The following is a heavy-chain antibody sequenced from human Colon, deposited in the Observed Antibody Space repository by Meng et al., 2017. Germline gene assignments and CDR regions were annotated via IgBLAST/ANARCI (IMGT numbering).Heavy chain of an antibody. CDR3: ANGYSPDY. CDR2: ISNNGGST. V-gene: IGHV3-23*04. Sequence: VQLVESGRALVQPAEPLRLSCAASGFTFSSYGMSWVRQAPGKELEWVSTISNNGGSTDYADSVKGRFTISRDNSKNTLYLQMNSLRAEDTAVYYCANGYSPDYWGQGTLVTVSS. D-gene: IGHD5-18*01. CDR1: GFTFSSYG. J-gene: IGHJ4*02.